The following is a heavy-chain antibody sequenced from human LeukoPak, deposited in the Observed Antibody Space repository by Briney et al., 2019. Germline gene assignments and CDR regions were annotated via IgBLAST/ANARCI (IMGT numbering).Heavy chain of an antibody. Sequence: PGRSLRLSCAASGFTFSSYGMHWVLQAPGEGLERVAVISYDGSNTYYADSVKGRFTISRDNSKNTLYLQMNSLRAEDTAVYYCAKDRWFGELYPWGYYYYGMDVWGQGTTVTVSS. CDR1: GFTFSSYG. CDR3: AKDRWFGELYPWGYYYYGMDV. D-gene: IGHD3-10*01. CDR2: ISYDGSNT. J-gene: IGHJ6*02. V-gene: IGHV3-30*18.